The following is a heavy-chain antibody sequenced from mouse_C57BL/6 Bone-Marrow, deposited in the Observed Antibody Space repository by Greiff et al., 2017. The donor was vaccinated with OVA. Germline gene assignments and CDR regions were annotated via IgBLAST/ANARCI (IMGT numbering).Heavy chain of an antibody. CDR2: IDPSDSYT. Sequence: VQLQQPGAELVMPGASVKLSCKASGYTFTSYWMHWVKQRPGQGLEWIGEIDPSDSYTNYNQKFKGKSTLTVDKSSSTAYMQLSSLTSEDSAVYYCARNWPSWFAYWGQGTLVTVSA. CDR3: ARNWPSWFAY. V-gene: IGHV1-69*01. D-gene: IGHD4-1*01. CDR1: GYTFTSYW. J-gene: IGHJ3*01.